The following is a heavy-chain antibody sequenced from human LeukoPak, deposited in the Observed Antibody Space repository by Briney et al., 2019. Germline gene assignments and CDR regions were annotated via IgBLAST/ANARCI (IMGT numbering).Heavy chain of an antibody. D-gene: IGHD5-18*01. CDR1: GFTFSSYG. CDR2: ISYDGSNK. CDR3: AKEDTAMVYYYYGMDV. Sequence: GGSLRFSCAASGFTFSSYGMHWVRQAPGKGLEWVAVISYDGSNKYYADSVKGRFTISRDNSKNTLYLQMNSLRAEDTAVYYCAKEDTAMVYYYYGMDVWGQGTTVTVSS. J-gene: IGHJ6*02. V-gene: IGHV3-30*18.